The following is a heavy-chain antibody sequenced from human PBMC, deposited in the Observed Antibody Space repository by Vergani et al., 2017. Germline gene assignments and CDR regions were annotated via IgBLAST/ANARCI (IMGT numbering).Heavy chain of an antibody. CDR2: ISGSGGST. CDR3: ARDRQYSSGWYGSPKNYFDY. CDR1: GFTFSSYA. J-gene: IGHJ4*02. V-gene: IGHV3-23*04. D-gene: IGHD6-19*01. Sequence: EVQLVESGGGLVQPGGSLRLSCAASGFTFSSYAMSWVRQAPGKGLEGVSAISGSGGSTYYADSVKGRFTISRDNSKNTLYLQMNSLRAEDTAVYYCARDRQYSSGWYGSPKNYFDYWGQGTLVTVSS.